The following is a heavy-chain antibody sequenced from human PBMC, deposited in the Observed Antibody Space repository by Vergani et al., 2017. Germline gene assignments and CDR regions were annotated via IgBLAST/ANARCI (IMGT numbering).Heavy chain of an antibody. CDR1: GGSISSGSYY. CDR2: IYTSGST. Sequence: QVQLQESGPGLVKPSQTLSLTCTVSGGSISSGSYYWSWIRQPAGKGLEWIGRIYTSGSTNYNPSLKSRVTISVDTSKNQFSLKLSSVTAADTAVYYCARDSRYGMDVWGQGTTVTVSS. J-gene: IGHJ6*02. CDR3: ARDSRYGMDV. V-gene: IGHV4-61*02.